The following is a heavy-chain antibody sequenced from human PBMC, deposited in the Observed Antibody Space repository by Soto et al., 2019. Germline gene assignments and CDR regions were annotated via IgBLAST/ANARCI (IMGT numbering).Heavy chain of an antibody. V-gene: IGHV1-18*01. CDR3: ARMAYCGGDCYSDSYWYFDL. D-gene: IGHD2-21*02. J-gene: IGHJ2*01. CDR2: ISAYNGNT. Sequence: QVQLVQSGAEVKKPGASVKVSCKASGYTFTSYGISWVRQAPGQGLEWMGWISAYNGNTNYAQKLQGRVTMTTDTSTSTAYMELRSLRSDDTGVYYCARMAYCGGDCYSDSYWYFDLWGRGTLVTVSS. CDR1: GYTFTSYG.